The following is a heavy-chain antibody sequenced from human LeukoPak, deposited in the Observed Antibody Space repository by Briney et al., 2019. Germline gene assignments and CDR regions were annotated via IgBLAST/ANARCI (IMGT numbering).Heavy chain of an antibody. D-gene: IGHD2-2*02. CDR3: ARAKTRYCSSTSCYTRANNYYYYGMDV. Sequence: SVKVSCKASVGTFSSYAISWVRQAPGQGLEWMGGIIPIFGTANYAQKFQGRVTITADESTSTAYMELSSLRSEDTAVYYCARAKTRYCSSTSCYTRANNYYYYGMDVWGQGTTVTVSS. CDR1: VGTFSSYA. V-gene: IGHV1-69*13. CDR2: IIPIFGTA. J-gene: IGHJ6*02.